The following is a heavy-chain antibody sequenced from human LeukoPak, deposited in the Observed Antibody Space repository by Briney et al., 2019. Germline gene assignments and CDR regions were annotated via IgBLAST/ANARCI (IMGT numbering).Heavy chain of an antibody. CDR1: GGSISSSNW. CDR3: ARGSGYRFDY. J-gene: IGHJ4*02. CDR2: IYHSGST. Sequence: SETLSLTCAVSGGSISSSNWWSWVRQPPEKGLEWIGEIYHSGSTNYNPSLKSRVTVSVDKSKNQFSLNLTSVTAADTAVYYCARGSGYRFDYWGQGTLLTVSS. V-gene: IGHV4-4*02. D-gene: IGHD6-19*01.